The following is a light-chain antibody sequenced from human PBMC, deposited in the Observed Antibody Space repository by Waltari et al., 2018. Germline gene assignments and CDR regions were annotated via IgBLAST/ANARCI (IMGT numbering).Light chain of an antibody. J-gene: IGLJ2*01. Sequence: QSVLTQPPSASEAPRQRVTISCSGSTSNIANNAVNWYQQHPGKAPKLLIYYDDLLPSGVADRFSASKSGTSASLAISGLQSEDEADYYCSVWDDSLNGQVFGGGTKLTVL. CDR1: TSNIANNA. V-gene: IGLV1-36*01. CDR3: SVWDDSLNGQV. CDR2: YDD.